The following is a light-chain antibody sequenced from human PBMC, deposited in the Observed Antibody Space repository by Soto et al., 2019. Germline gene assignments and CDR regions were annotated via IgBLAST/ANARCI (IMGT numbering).Light chain of an antibody. V-gene: IGKV3-20*01. J-gene: IGKJ1*01. CDR3: QQYGRSKRWT. CDR2: GAS. CDR1: QTVTGTY. Sequence: PGTLSLSPVERATLSCRASQTVTGTYLAWYQQKPGQAPRLLIHGASTTATGIPDRFSGGGTGTDFNLNISRVEPEDFAMYYCQQYGRSKRWTFGQGTQVDIK.